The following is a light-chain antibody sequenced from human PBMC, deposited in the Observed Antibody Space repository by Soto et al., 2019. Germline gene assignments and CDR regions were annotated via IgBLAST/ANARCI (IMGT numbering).Light chain of an antibody. V-gene: IGKV1-39*01. CDR3: EQTYSTPVT. Sequence: DIQITQSPSSLSASVGDRVTATCRTSQKINNYLNWYQQKPGKSPKLLIYGASSVQSGVPLRFSGSGSGTEFTLTISSLQPEDFEIYYCEQTYSTPVTFGQGTKVDIK. J-gene: IGKJ1*01. CDR2: GAS. CDR1: QKINNY.